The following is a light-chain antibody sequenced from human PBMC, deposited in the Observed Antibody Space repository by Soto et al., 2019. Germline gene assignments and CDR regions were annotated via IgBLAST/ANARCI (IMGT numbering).Light chain of an antibody. Sequence: EVVFTQSPYTLSLSPLYTATLSCGASQSVDRYVARYQQKVGQAPRLLIYDAYTRATGVGARFTGSGSATDFSLTITSLEPEDFAVYYCQQYGTSPITFGQGTRLEIK. CDR3: QQYGTSPIT. J-gene: IGKJ5*01. V-gene: IGKV3-11*01. CDR2: DAY. CDR1: QSVDRY.